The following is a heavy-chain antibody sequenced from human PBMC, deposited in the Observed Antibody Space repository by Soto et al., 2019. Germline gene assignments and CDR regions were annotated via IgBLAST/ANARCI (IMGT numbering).Heavy chain of an antibody. V-gene: IGHV4-31*03. D-gene: IGHD3-16*01. J-gene: IGHJ5*02. Sequence: QVQLQESGPGLVKPSQTLSLTCTVSGGSISSGGYYWSWIRQHPGKGLAWIGYIYYSGSPYYNPSLSSRVTISVDTSKNQFSLKMSSVPAADTAVYYCARVGGINWFDPWGQGTLVTVSS. CDR2: IYYSGSP. CDR3: ARVGGINWFDP. CDR1: GGSISSGGYY.